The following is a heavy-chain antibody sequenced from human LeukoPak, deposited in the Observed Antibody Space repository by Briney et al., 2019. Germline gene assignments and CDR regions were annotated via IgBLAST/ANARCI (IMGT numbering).Heavy chain of an antibody. D-gene: IGHD2-15*01. V-gene: IGHV4-31*03. Sequence: SSETLSLTCTVSGGSISSGGYYWSWIRQHPGKGLEWIGYIYYSGSTYYNPSLKSRVTISVDTSENQFSLKLSSVTAADTAVYYCARDCSGGSCYQRHDAFDIWGQGTMVTVSS. CDR1: GGSISSGGYY. CDR3: ARDCSGGSCYQRHDAFDI. J-gene: IGHJ3*02. CDR2: IYYSGST.